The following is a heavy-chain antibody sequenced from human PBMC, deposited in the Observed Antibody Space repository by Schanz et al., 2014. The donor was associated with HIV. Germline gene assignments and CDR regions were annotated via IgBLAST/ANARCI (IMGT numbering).Heavy chain of an antibody. V-gene: IGHV1-2*02. D-gene: IGHD6-13*01. Sequence: QVHLVQSGAEVRKPGASVKVSCKASGYTFSAYYIHWVRQAPGQGLEWMGWINPNSGGTNPAQNFQGRVTLSMDPSISTAYMELSRLRSDDTAVYFCARDLADSSTWYDVFDIWGPGTMVTVSS. CDR1: GYTFSAYY. CDR2: INPNSGGT. CDR3: ARDLADSSTWYDVFDI. J-gene: IGHJ3*02.